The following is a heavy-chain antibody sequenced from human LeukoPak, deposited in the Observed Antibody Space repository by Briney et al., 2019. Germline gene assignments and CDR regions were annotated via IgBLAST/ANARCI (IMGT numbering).Heavy chain of an antibody. CDR1: GYTFTSYY. Sequence: ASVKVSCKASGYTFTSYYMHWVRQAPGQGLEWMGWINHNSGGTNYAQKFQGRVTMTRDTSISTAYMELSRLRSDDTAVYYCARDLKSVRGADYWGQGTLVTVSS. CDR2: INHNSGGT. V-gene: IGHV1-2*02. D-gene: IGHD3-10*01. CDR3: ARDLKSVRGADY. J-gene: IGHJ4*02.